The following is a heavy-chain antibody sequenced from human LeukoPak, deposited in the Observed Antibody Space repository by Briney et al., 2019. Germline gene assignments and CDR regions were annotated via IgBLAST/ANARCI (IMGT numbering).Heavy chain of an antibody. CDR1: GGSFSGYY. CDR2: INHSGST. V-gene: IGHV4-34*01. Sequence: PSETLSLTCAVYGGSFSGYYWSWIRQPPGKGLGWIGEINHSGSTNYNPSLKSRVTISVDTSKNQFSLKLSSVTAADTAVYYCASRWYTRKDFDYWGQGTLVTVSS. J-gene: IGHJ4*02. D-gene: IGHD6-13*01. CDR3: ASRWYTRKDFDY.